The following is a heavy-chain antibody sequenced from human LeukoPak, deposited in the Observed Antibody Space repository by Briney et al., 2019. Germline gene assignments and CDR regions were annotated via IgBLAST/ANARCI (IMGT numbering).Heavy chain of an antibody. D-gene: IGHD2-2*01. CDR3: AKTFGTIDPFEY. J-gene: IGHJ4*02. CDR2: ISASGGKT. V-gene: IGHV3-23*01. Sequence: PGGSLRLSCVASGFTFSKFAVSWVRQAPGKGLEWVSSISASGGKTYDADSVKGRFTISRDNSKNTFYLDMNSLRADDTAVYYCAKTFGTIDPFEYWGQGTLVTVS. CDR1: GFTFSKFA.